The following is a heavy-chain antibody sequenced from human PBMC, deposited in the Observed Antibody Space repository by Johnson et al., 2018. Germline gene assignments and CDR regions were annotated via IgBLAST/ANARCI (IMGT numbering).Heavy chain of an antibody. CDR2: ISWNSGRI. Sequence: VQLVQSGGGVVQPGRSLRLSCTASGFSFNDYAMYWVRQGPGKGLEWVSGISWNSGRIVYADSVKGRFTISRDNSKNSLYLQMNSLRAEDTAVYYCSRRVGGWELDAFDIWGQGTMVTVSS. D-gene: IGHD3-10*01. V-gene: IGHV3-9*01. J-gene: IGHJ3*02. CDR3: SRRVGGWELDAFDI. CDR1: GFSFNDYA.